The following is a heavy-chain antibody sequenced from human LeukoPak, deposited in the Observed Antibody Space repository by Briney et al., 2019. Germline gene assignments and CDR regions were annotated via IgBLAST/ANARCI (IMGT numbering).Heavy chain of an antibody. CDR1: GGSISSYY. CDR2: IYYSGST. Sequence: SETLSLTCTVSGGSISSYYWSWIRQPPGKGLEWVGYIYYSGSTNYNPSLKSRVTISVDTSKNQFSLKLSSVTAADTAVYYCARQDSSSWLGYFDLWGRGTLVTVSS. D-gene: IGHD6-13*01. V-gene: IGHV4-59*08. J-gene: IGHJ2*01. CDR3: ARQDSSSWLGYFDL.